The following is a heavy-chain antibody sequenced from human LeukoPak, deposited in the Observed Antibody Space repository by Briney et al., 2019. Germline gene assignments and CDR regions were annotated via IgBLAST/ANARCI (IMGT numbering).Heavy chain of an antibody. CDR2: MNPNSGNT. CDR3: ARGPRWAKTNFDH. V-gene: IGHV1-8*03. J-gene: IGHJ4*02. D-gene: IGHD4-23*01. Sequence: ASVKVSCKASGYTFTSYDINWVRQATGQGLEWMGWMNPNSGNTGYAQKFQGRVTITRNTSISTAYMELSSLRSEDTAVYYCARGPRWAKTNFDHWGQGTLVTVSS. CDR1: GYTFTSYD.